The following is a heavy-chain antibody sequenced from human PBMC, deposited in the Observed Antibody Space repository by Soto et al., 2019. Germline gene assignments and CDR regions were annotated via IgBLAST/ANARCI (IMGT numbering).Heavy chain of an antibody. CDR2: IIPIFGTA. D-gene: IGHD2-2*01. Sequence: SVKVSCKASGGTFSSYAISWVRQAPGQGLEWMGGIIPIFGTANYAQKFQGRVTITADESTSTAYMELSSLRSEDTAVYYCARALVVPAALISYGMDVWGQGTTVTVSS. J-gene: IGHJ6*02. V-gene: IGHV1-69*13. CDR1: GGTFSSYA. CDR3: ARALVVPAALISYGMDV.